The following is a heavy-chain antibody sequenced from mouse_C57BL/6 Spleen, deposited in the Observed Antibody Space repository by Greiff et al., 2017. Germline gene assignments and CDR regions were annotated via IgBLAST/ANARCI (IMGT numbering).Heavy chain of an antibody. CDR2: ISSGGDYI. CDR3: TSPRYGYVPYWYFDV. J-gene: IGHJ1*03. V-gene: IGHV5-9-1*02. CDR1: GFTFSSYA. Sequence: EVMLVESGEGLVKPGGSLKLSCAASGFTFSSYAMSWVRQTPEKRLAWVAYISSGGDYIYYADTVKGRFTISRDNARNTLYLQMSSLKSEDTAMYYCTSPRYGYVPYWYFDVWGTGTTGTVSS. D-gene: IGHD2-2*01.